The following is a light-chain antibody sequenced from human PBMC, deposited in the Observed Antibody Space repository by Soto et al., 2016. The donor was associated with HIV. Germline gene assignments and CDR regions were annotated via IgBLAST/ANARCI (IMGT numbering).Light chain of an antibody. J-gene: IGKJ1*01. CDR1: QDISSW. CDR3: QQANNFPWT. Sequence: DIQLTQSPSFLSASVEDRVTITCRASQDISSWLAWYQQKPGKAPKLLIYVASSLQSGVPSRFSGSGSGTDFTLIISSLQPEDFATYYCQQANNFPWTFGQGTKVEIK. V-gene: IGKV1-12*01. CDR2: VAS.